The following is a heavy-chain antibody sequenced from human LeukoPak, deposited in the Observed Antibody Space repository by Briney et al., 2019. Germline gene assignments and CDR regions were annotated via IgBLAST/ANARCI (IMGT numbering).Heavy chain of an antibody. CDR2: ISSSSSYI. CDR3: ASGYSYAYNWFDP. V-gene: IGHV3-21*01. CDR1: GFTSSSYS. J-gene: IGHJ5*02. Sequence: GGSLRRSCAASGFTSSSYSMNWVRQAPGKGLELVSSISSSSSYIYYADSVKGRFTISRDNAKNSLYLQMNSLRAEDTAVYYCASGYSYAYNWFDPWGQGTLVTVSS. D-gene: IGHD5-18*01.